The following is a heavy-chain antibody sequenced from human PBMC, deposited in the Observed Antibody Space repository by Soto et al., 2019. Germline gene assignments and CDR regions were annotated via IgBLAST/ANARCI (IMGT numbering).Heavy chain of an antibody. D-gene: IGHD3-22*01. J-gene: IGHJ4*02. CDR1: GYSFTSYW. CDR2: IYPGDSDT. V-gene: IGHV5-51*01. CDR3: ARAPHYYDSSGYYFDY. Sequence: GESLKISCKGSGYSFTSYWIGWVRQMPGKGLEWMGIIYPGDSDTRYSPSFQGQFTISADKSISTAYLQWSSLKASDTAMYYCARAPHYYDSSGYYFDYWGQGTLVTVSS.